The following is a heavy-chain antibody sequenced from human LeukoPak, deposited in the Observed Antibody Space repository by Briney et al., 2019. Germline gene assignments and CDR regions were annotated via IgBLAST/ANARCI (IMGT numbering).Heavy chain of an antibody. Sequence: SETLSLTCTVSGGSISSGDYYWSWIRQPPGTGLEWIGYIYYSGSTYYNPSLKSRVTISVDTSKNQFSLKLSSVTAADTAVYYCATSSPVLRFLEWGAFDPWGQGTLVTVST. J-gene: IGHJ5*02. V-gene: IGHV4-30-4*01. D-gene: IGHD3-3*01. CDR1: GGSISSGDYY. CDR2: IYYSGST. CDR3: ATSSPVLRFLEWGAFDP.